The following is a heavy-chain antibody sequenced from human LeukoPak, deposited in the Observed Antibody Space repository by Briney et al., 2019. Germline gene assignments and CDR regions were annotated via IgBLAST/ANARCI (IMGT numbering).Heavy chain of an antibody. CDR3: ARDFMGESGYAGY. CDR1: GFTFSSYA. V-gene: IGHV3-21*01. CDR2: ISPTGTYT. J-gene: IGHJ4*02. Sequence: GGSLILSCAASGFTFSSYAMNWVRQAPGKGLEWISSISPTGTYTFYADSLKGRSTISRDGAKNSLYLQMSSLRADDTAMYYCARDFMGESGYAGYWGQGTLVIVSS. D-gene: IGHD5-12*01.